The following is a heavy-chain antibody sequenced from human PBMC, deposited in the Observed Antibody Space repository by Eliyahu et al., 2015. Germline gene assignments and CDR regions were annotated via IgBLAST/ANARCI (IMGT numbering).Heavy chain of an antibody. V-gene: IGHV3-21*01. J-gene: IGHJ5*02. Sequence: EVQLVESGGGLVKPGGSLRLSCAASGFTFSSYSMNWVRQAPGKGLEWVSSISSSSSYIYYADSVKGRFTISRDNAKNSLYLQMNSLRAEDTAVYYCARAYNYDFWSGYYPQWFDPWGQGTLVTVSS. CDR1: GFTFSSYS. CDR3: ARAYNYDFWSGYYPQWFDP. CDR2: ISSSSSYI. D-gene: IGHD3-3*01.